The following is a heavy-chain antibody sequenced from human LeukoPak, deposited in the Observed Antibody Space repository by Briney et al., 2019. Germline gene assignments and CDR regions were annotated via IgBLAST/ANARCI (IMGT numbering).Heavy chain of an antibody. CDR1: EFTFSRYW. D-gene: IGHD3-10*01. CDR2: INSDGTIT. Sequence: GGSLRLSCAAPEFTFSRYWMQWVRQAPGKGPVCVSRINSDGTITNYADSVKGRFTISRDNAKNTLYLQMNSLRAEDTAVYYCARDSGVRGVDYYYYMDVWGKGTTVTISS. V-gene: IGHV3-74*01. CDR3: ARDSGVRGVDYYYYMDV. J-gene: IGHJ6*03.